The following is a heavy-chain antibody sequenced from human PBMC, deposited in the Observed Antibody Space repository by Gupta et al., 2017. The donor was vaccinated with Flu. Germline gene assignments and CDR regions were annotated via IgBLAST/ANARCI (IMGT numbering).Heavy chain of an antibody. D-gene: IGHD5-18*01. CDR1: GFPFISYA. J-gene: IGHJ4*02. V-gene: IGHV3-23*01. CDR2: ISGSGGST. Sequence: EVQLLEYGGGLVQPGGSLRLSCSASGFPFISYALRWARQAPGKGLEWVSAISGSGGSTYYADSVKGRFTISRDNSKNTLYLQMNSLRAEDTAVYYCAEVDTAMVPYYFDYWGQGTLVTVSS. CDR3: AEVDTAMVPYYFDY.